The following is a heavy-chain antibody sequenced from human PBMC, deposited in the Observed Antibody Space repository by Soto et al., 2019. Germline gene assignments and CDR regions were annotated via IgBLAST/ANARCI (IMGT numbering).Heavy chain of an antibody. D-gene: IGHD1-7*01. Sequence: GASVKVSCKVSGCTLTELSMHWVRQAPGIGLEWMGGFDPEDGETIYAQKFQGRVTMTEDTSTDTAYMELSSLRSEDTAVYYCARANWNYLYYYYGMDVWGQGTTVTVSS. CDR1: GCTLTELS. CDR3: ARANWNYLYYYYGMDV. V-gene: IGHV1-24*01. J-gene: IGHJ6*02. CDR2: FDPEDGET.